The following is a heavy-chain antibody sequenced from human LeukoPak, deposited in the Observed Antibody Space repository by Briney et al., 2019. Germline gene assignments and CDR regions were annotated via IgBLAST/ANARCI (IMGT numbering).Heavy chain of an antibody. CDR1: GVTFSSYA. CDR2: IIPIFGTA. D-gene: IGHD2-2*01. CDR3: VSDSEVIVLVPAASAESLQH. J-gene: IGHJ1*01. V-gene: IGHV1-69*05. Sequence: SVKVSCKASGVTFSSYAISWVRQAPGQGLEWMGEIIPIFGTANYAQKFQGRVTITTDESTNPPYIQLSNLRAEDAAGYFCVSDSEVIVLVPAASAESLQHWGQGALVSLSS.